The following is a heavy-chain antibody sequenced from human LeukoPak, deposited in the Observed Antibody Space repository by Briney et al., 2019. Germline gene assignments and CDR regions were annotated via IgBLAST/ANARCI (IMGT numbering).Heavy chain of an antibody. CDR1: GGSISSHY. Sequence: PSETLSLTCTVSGGSISSHYWSWIRQPPGKGLEWIGYIYYSGSTNYNPSLKSRVTISVDTSKNQFSLKLSSVTAADTAVYYCARDMLYCSSTSCYNGFDYWGQGTLVTVSS. D-gene: IGHD2-2*02. CDR2: IYYSGST. V-gene: IGHV4-59*11. J-gene: IGHJ4*02. CDR3: ARDMLYCSSTSCYNGFDY.